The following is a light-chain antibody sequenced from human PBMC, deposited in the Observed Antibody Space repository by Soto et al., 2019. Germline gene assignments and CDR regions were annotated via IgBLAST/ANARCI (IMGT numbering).Light chain of an antibody. CDR1: SSNIGPNT. V-gene: IGLV1-44*01. CDR3: ASWDDTLDGPI. CDR2: SND. Sequence: QSVLTQPPSASGTPGQRVTISCSGSSSNIGPNTVNWYQQLPGTAPKLLIYSNDQRPSGVPARFSGSKSGTSASLAISGLQAEEEADYYCASWDDTLDGPIFGGGTKLTVL. J-gene: IGLJ2*01.